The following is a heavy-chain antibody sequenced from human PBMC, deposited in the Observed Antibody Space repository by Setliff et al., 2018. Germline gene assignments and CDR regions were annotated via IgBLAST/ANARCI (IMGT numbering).Heavy chain of an antibody. D-gene: IGHD3-22*01. CDR2: INTGDDII. J-gene: IGHJ3*02. CDR1: RSTFSGDD. CDR3: VRDDADNYDAFDN. Sequence: GGSLRLSCAGSRSTFSGDDMNWVRQAQGKGLEWISYINTGDDIIYYAPSVKGRFTISRDNAKRSLHLQMNGLRADDTGVYYCVRDDADNYDAFDNWGQGTLVTVSS. V-gene: IGHV3-48*03.